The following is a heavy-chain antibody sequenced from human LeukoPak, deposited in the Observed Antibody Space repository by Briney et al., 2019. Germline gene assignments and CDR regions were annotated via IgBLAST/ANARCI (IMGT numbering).Heavy chain of an antibody. V-gene: IGHV3-48*03. CDR2: INGGGSTI. Sequence: GGSLRLSCAASGFTFSSYEMNWVRQAPGKGLEWVSYINGGGSTIYYTDSVKGRFTISRDNAKDSLYLQMNSLRAEDTAVYYCARQVVVTAPFDYRGQGTLVTVSS. J-gene: IGHJ4*02. CDR3: ARQVVVTAPFDY. CDR1: GFTFSSYE. D-gene: IGHD2-21*02.